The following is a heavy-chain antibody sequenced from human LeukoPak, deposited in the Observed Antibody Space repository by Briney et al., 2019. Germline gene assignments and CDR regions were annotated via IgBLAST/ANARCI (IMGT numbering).Heavy chain of an antibody. Sequence: ASVKVSCKASGYTFTSFGISWVRQAPGQGLEWMGWISAYNGNTNYAQKLQGRFTMTTDTSTSTAYMELRSLRSDDTAVYYCARDIRGRGYCSSTSCPPGGYWGQGTLVTVSS. D-gene: IGHD2-2*01. CDR1: GYTFTSFG. CDR2: ISAYNGNT. CDR3: ARDIRGRGYCSSTSCPPGGY. J-gene: IGHJ4*02. V-gene: IGHV1-18*01.